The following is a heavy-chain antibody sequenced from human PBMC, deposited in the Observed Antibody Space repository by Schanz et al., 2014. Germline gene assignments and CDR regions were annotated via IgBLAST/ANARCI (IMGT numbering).Heavy chain of an antibody. CDR2: ISGSGGST. CDR3: AKGRFGELSAFDI. D-gene: IGHD3-10*01. V-gene: IGHV3-23*04. CDR1: GFTFSSYA. Sequence: VQLVESGGGVVQPGGSLRLSCAASGFTFSSYAMSWVRQAPGKGLEWVSAISGSGGSTYYADSVKGRFTISRDNSKNTLYLQTNSLRAEDTAVYYCAKGRFGELSAFDIWGQGTMVTVSS. J-gene: IGHJ3*02.